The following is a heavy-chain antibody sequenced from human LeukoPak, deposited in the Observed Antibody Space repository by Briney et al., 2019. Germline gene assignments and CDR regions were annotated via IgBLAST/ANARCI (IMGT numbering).Heavy chain of an antibody. D-gene: IGHD6-13*01. CDR2: INPNSGGT. V-gene: IGHV1-2*04. CDR3: ARSHTGIAAAGQRFFCF. CDR1: GYTFTGYY. J-gene: IGHJ4*02. Sequence: GASVKVSCKASGYTFTGYYMHWVRQAPGQGLEWMGWINPNSGGTNYAQKFQGWVTMTRDTSISTAYMELSRLRSDDTAVYYCARSHTGIAAAGQRFFCFWGQGTLVTVPS.